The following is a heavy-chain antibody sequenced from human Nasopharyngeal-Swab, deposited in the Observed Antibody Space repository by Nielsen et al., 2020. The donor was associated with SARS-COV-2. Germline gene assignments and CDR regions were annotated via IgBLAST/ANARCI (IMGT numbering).Heavy chain of an antibody. Sequence: GESLKISCTVSGFTFSTYWMSWVRQAPGKGLEWVSAISGSGGRTYYGDSVKGRFTISRDNSKNTLYLQMNSLRADDTAVYYCASRSLLSGGAFDYWGQGTLVIVSS. CDR1: GFTFSTYW. D-gene: IGHD2-21*01. V-gene: IGHV3-23*01. CDR3: ASRSLLSGGAFDY. J-gene: IGHJ4*02. CDR2: ISGSGGRT.